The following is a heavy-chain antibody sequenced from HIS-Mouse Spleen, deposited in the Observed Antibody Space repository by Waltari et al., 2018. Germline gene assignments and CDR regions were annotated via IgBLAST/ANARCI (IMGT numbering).Heavy chain of an antibody. CDR1: GGSISSSSYY. Sequence: QLQLQESGPGLVKPSETLSLTCTVSGGSISSSSYYWGWIRQPPGKGLEWIGGIYYRATPYYNPSLRSRFTISVTPSKNQFSLKLSSVTAADTAVYYCARAARDLLLPRYFDLWGRGTLVTVSS. CDR3: ARAARDLLLPRYFDL. J-gene: IGHJ2*01. CDR2: IYYRATP. V-gene: IGHV4-39*07.